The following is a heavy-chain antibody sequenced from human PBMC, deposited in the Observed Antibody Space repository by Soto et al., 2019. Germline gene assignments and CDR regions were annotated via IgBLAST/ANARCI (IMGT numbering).Heavy chain of an antibody. Sequence: QVQLVQSGAEVKKPGSSVKVSCKASGGTFSSYTISWVRQAPGQGLEWMGRIIPILGIANYAQKFQGRVTXTXDXXTSTAYMELSSLRSEDTAVYYCARHPKSTVTTFGYWGQGTLVTVSS. CDR1: GGTFSSYT. D-gene: IGHD4-17*01. CDR3: ARHPKSTVTTFGY. CDR2: IIPILGIA. V-gene: IGHV1-69*02. J-gene: IGHJ4*02.